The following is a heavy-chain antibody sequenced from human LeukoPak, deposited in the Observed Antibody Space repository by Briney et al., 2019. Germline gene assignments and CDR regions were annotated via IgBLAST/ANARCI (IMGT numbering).Heavy chain of an antibody. CDR3: ARRYYYYMDV. CDR2: IIPIFGTA. J-gene: IGHJ6*03. V-gene: IGHV1-69*01. Sequence: GASVKVSYKASGGTFSSYAISWVRQAPGQGLEWMGGIIPIFGTANYAQKFQGRVTITADESTSTAYMELSSLRSEDTAVYYCARRYYYYMDVWGKGTMVTVSS. CDR1: GGTFSSYA.